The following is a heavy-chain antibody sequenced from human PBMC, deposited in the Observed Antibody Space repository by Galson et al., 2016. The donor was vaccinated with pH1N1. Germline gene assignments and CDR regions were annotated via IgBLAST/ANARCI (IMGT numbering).Heavy chain of an antibody. CDR3: ATCYSSSWYHQYFQH. CDR2: IIPIVGMA. J-gene: IGHJ1*01. Sequence: SVKVSCKASGGTFSSCGISWVRQAPGQGLEWMGGIIPIVGMANYAQKFQGRVTMTADISTTTAYMELSSLRSEDTAVYYCATCYSSSWYHQYFQHWGQGSLVTVSS. V-gene: IGHV1-69*10. D-gene: IGHD6-13*01. CDR1: GGTFSSCG.